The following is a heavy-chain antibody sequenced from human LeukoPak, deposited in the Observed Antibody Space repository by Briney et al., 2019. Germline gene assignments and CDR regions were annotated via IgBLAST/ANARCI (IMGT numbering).Heavy chain of an antibody. CDR1: GYSISSGYY. J-gene: IGHJ4*02. CDR2: IYYSGST. Sequence: SETLSLTCTVSGYSISSGYYWGWIRQPPGKGLEWIGSIYYSGSTYYNPSLKSRVTISVDTSKNQFSLKLSSVTAADTAVYYCARETVATSVTVDYWGQGTLVTVSS. V-gene: IGHV4-38-2*02. D-gene: IGHD5-12*01. CDR3: ARETVATSVTVDY.